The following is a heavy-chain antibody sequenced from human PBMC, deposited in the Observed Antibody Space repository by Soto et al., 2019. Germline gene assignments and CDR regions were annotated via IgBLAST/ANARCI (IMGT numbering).Heavy chain of an antibody. D-gene: IGHD3-10*01. Sequence: PSQTLSLTCAISGDSVSSNSAAWNWIRQSPSRGLEWLGRTYYRSKWYNDYAVSVKSRITINPDTSKNQFSLQLNSVTPEDTAVYYCASEIRFSSGSYSNWFDPWGQGTLVTVSS. CDR1: GDSVSSNSAA. V-gene: IGHV6-1*01. CDR2: TYYRSKWYN. CDR3: ASEIRFSSGSYSNWFDP. J-gene: IGHJ5*02.